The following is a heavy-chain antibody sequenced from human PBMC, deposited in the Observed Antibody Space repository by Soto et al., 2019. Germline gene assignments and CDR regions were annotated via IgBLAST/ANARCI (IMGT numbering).Heavy chain of an antibody. CDR1: GGSISISSYD. CDR2: IYYSGST. Sequence: SETLGLTCTFSGGSISISSYDWGWIRQPPGKGLEWIGSIYYSGSTYYNPSLKSRVTISVDTSKNQFSLKLSSVTAADTAVYYCAGEKQLVRYYSYYYGMDVWGQGTPVTVSS. D-gene: IGHD6-13*01. CDR3: AGEKQLVRYYSYYYGMDV. J-gene: IGHJ6*02. V-gene: IGHV4-39*01.